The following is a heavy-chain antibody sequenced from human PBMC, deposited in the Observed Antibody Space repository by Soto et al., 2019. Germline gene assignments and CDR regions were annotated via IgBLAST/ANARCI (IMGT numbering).Heavy chain of an antibody. V-gene: IGHV3-11*06. D-gene: IGHD2-2*01. CDR2: ISGSGSYT. CDR1: VFTFSDYY. Sequence: PWWSLRLSCGASVFTFSDYYMSWIRQAPGKGLEWVSYISGSGSYTNYAESVKGRFSISRDNAQKSLYLQMNSLRAEDTAVYYCARAKPEDIVVADYWGQGTLVTVSS. CDR3: ARAKPEDIVVADY. J-gene: IGHJ4*02.